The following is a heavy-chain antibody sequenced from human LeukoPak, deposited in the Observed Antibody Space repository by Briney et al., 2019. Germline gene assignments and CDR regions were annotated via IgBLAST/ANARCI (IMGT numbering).Heavy chain of an antibody. Sequence: GESLKISCKGSGYSFTSYWIGWVRQMPGKGLEWMGIIYPGDSDTRYSPSFQGQVTISADKSISTAYLQWSSLKASDTAMYYCARRRYCSGGSCYGYYYYYYGMDVWGRGTTVTVSS. J-gene: IGHJ6*02. V-gene: IGHV5-51*01. CDR1: GYSFTSYW. CDR2: IYPGDSDT. CDR3: ARRRYCSGGSCYGYYYYYYGMDV. D-gene: IGHD2-15*01.